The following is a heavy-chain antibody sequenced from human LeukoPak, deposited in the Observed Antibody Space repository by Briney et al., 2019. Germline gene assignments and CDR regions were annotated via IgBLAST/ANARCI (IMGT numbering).Heavy chain of an antibody. CDR1: GFTVSSNY. D-gene: IGHD3-22*01. CDR2: ISSGGTT. CDR3: ARDSSYYDSSALDAFDI. Sequence: GGSLRLSCAASGFTVSSNYMNWVRQAPGKGLEWVSVISSGGTTYYADSVKGRFTIYRDNPKHTPYLQMNSLSAEDTDVYYCARDSSYYDSSALDAFDIWGQGTMVTVSS. J-gene: IGHJ3*02. V-gene: IGHV3-53*01.